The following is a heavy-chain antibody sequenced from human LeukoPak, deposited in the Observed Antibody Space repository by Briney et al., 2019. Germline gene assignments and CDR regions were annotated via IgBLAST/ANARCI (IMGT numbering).Heavy chain of an antibody. D-gene: IGHD6-19*01. CDR1: GYTFTSYD. CDR2: MNPNSGNT. Sequence: ASVKVSCKASGYTFTSYDIHWVRPATGQGLEWMGWMNPNSGNTGYAQKFQGRVTMTRNTSISTAYMELSSLRSEDTAVYYCARRKAVAGLHYFDYWGQGTLVTVSS. J-gene: IGHJ4*02. CDR3: ARRKAVAGLHYFDY. V-gene: IGHV1-8*01.